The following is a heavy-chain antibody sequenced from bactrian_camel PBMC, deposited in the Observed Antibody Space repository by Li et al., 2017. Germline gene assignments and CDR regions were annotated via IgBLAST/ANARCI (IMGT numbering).Heavy chain of an antibody. CDR3: TLVGYEGCGSARC. CDR1: GYTLSNYR. CDR2: ISAGGSGT. J-gene: IGHJ4*01. V-gene: IGHV3S54*01. Sequence: HVQLVESGGGSVQAGGSLRLSCTISGYTLSNYRMGWFRQAPGKEREAVAGISAGGSGTLYADSVKGRFTISRDNAKKTLYLQMNSLQSEDTALYYCTLVGYEGCGSARCRGQGTQVTVS. D-gene: IGHD5*01.